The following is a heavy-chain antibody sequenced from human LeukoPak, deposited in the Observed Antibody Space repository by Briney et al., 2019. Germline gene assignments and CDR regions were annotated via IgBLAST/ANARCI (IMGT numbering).Heavy chain of an antibody. D-gene: IGHD3-9*01. Sequence: ASVKVSCKASGYTFTGYYMHWVRQAPGQGLEWMGWINPNSGGTNYAQKFQGWVTMTRDTSISTAYMELSRLRSDDTAVYYCARDFGPYDILTGQYYYYGMDVWGKGTTVTASS. CDR3: ARDFGPYDILTGQYYYYGMDV. V-gene: IGHV1-2*04. CDR1: GYTFTGYY. CDR2: INPNSGGT. J-gene: IGHJ6*04.